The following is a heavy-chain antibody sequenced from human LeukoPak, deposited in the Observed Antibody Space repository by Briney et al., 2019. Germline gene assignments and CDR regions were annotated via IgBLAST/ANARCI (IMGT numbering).Heavy chain of an antibody. Sequence: PGTSLRLFCAASGFTFSSYAMSWVRQAPGKGLEWVSAISDNGGSTYYGDSVKGRFTISRDSSKNALYLQMSSLRAEDTAVYYCARGAYSGYDLVYWGQGTLVTVSS. CDR3: ARGAYSGYDLVY. V-gene: IGHV3-23*01. CDR1: GFTFSSYA. J-gene: IGHJ4*02. D-gene: IGHD5-12*01. CDR2: ISDNGGST.